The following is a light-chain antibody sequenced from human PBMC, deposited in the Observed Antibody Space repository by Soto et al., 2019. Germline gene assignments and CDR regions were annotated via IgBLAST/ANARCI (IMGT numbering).Light chain of an antibody. J-gene: IGKJ1*01. V-gene: IGKV1-39*01. CDR3: QQTYTAPGT. CDR2: VTS. CDR1: QNITKF. Sequence: DIPMTQSPSSLSASVGDRVTVTCRPSQNITKFLNWYQEKPGRAPKVLIYVTSNLQNGVPSRFSGSGSGTEFTLTISSLQPEDFATYYCQQTYTAPGTFGQGTRVEVK.